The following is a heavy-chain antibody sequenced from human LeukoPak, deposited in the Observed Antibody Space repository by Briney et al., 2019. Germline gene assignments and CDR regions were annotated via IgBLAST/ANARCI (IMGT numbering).Heavy chain of an antibody. CDR3: ARETDYGDLYDYYYYMTS. V-gene: IGHV3-11*04. J-gene: IGHJ6*03. Sequence: GGSLRLSCAASGFTFSDYYMSWIRQAPGKGLEWVSYISSSGSTIYYADSVKGRFTISRDNAKNSLYLQMNSLRAEDTAVYYCARETDYGDLYDYYYYMTSGAKGPRSPSP. D-gene: IGHD4-17*01. CDR1: GFTFSDYY. CDR2: ISSSGSTI.